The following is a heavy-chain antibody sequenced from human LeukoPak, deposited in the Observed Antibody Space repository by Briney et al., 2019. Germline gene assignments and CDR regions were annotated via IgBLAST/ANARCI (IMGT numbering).Heavy chain of an antibody. V-gene: IGHV1-8*02. CDR2: MDPNSGNT. J-gene: IGHJ4*02. Sequence: ASVKVSCKASGYTFTGYYMHWVRQATGQGLEWMGWMDPNSGNTGYAQKFQGRVTMTRNTSISTAYVELSSLRSEDTAVYYCVLDDSSGSHLDWGQGTLVTVSS. CDR3: VLDDSSGSHLD. D-gene: IGHD3-22*01. CDR1: GYTFTGYY.